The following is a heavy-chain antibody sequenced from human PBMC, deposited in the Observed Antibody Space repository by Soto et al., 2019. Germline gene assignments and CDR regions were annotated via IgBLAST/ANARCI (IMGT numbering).Heavy chain of an antibody. D-gene: IGHD1-1*01. CDR1: GGSISSGGYY. J-gene: IGHJ3*02. CDR3: ARDPRDWSQYDAFDI. Sequence: SETLSLTCTVSGGSISSGGYYWSWIRQHPGKGLEWIGYIYYSGSTYYNPSLKSRVTISVDTSKNQFSLKLSSVTAADTAVYYCARDPRDWSQYDAFDIWGQGTMVTVSS. CDR2: IYYSGST. V-gene: IGHV4-31*03.